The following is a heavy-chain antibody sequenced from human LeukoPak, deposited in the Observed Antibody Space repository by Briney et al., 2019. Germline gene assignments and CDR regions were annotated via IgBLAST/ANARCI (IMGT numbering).Heavy chain of an antibody. J-gene: IGHJ5*02. CDR2: IYYSGST. CDR3: ARVPCPLYSSSWCNWFDP. CDR1: GGSISSYY. V-gene: IGHV4-59*01. Sequence: NTSETLSLTCTVSGGSISSYYWSWIRQPPGKGLEWIGYIYYSGSTNYNPSLKSRVTISVDTSKNQFSLKLSSVTAADTAVYYCARVPCPLYSSSWCNWFDPWGQGTLVTVSS. D-gene: IGHD6-13*01.